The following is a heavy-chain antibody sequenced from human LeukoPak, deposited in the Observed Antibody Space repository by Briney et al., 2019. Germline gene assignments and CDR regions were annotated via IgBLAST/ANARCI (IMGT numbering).Heavy chain of an antibody. D-gene: IGHD5-18*01. CDR1: GNSISSGDYY. J-gene: IGHJ3*02. CDR2: IYTSGST. V-gene: IGHV4-61*02. Sequence: SETLSLTCTVSGNSISSGDYYWSWIRQPAGKGLEWIGRIYTSGSTTYNPSLKSRVTISVDTSKNQFSLKLSSVTAADTAVYYCARAKRSTAMVFFRYSDAFDIWGQGTMVTVSS. CDR3: ARAKRSTAMVFFRYSDAFDI.